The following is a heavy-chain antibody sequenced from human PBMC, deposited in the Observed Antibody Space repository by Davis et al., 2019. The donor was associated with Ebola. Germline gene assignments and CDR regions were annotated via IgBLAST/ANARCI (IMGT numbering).Heavy chain of an antibody. CDR3: ARAEQP. J-gene: IGHJ5*02. D-gene: IGHD1/OR15-1a*01. CDR1: GYTFTSYD. Sequence: AASVKVSCKTSGYTFTSYDINWVRQATGQGLEWMGRINPNSGGTNYAQKFQGRVTITRDTSISTAYMGLTRLRSDDTAVYYCARAEQPWGQGTLVTVSS. CDR2: INPNSGGT. V-gene: IGHV1-2*06.